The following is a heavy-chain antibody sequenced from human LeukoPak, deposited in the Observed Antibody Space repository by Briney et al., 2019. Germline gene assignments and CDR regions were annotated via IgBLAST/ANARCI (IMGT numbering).Heavy chain of an antibody. D-gene: IGHD1-1*01. J-gene: IGHJ4*02. CDR3: ARGTRGSDSSFDF. CDR1: GDSSDNNGFY. CDR2: IYYSGST. V-gene: IGHV4-39*07. Sequence: KSSETLSLTCTVSGDSSDNNGFYWGWLRRPPGKGLEWIGNIYYSGSTYYNPSLKSRVTTSVDTSKNQFSLKLSSVTAADTAVYYCARGTRGSDSSFDFWGQGTLVTVSS.